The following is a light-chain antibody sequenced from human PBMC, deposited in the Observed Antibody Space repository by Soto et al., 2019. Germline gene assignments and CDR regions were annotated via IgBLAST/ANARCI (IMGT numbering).Light chain of an antibody. CDR2: DVN. CDR1: NSDVGTYKY. J-gene: IGLJ3*02. CDR3: SSYAGSNNLL. V-gene: IGLV2-8*01. Sequence: QSVLTQPPSASGSPGQSVAISCTGTNSDVGTYKYVSWYQQLPGKAPRLIIYDVNERPGGVPDRFSGSKSGNTASLTVSGLQAEDEGYYYCSSYAGSNNLLFGGGTKLTVL.